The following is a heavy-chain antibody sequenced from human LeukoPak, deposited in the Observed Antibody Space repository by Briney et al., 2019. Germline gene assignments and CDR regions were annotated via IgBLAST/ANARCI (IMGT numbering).Heavy chain of an antibody. CDR2: INPNSGGT. D-gene: IGHD5-18*01. CDR1: GYTFTGYY. CDR3: ARDEQWDTTNWFDP. V-gene: IGHV1-2*02. J-gene: IGHJ5*02. Sequence: ASVKVSCKASGYTFTGYYMHWVRQAPGQGLEWMGWINPNSGGTNYAQKFQGRVTMTRDTSISTAYMELSRLRSDDTAVYYCARDEQWDTTNWFDPWGQGTLVTVSS.